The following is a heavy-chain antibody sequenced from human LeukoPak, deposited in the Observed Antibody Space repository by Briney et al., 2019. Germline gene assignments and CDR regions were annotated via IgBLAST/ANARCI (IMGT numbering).Heavy chain of an antibody. Sequence: GGSLRLSCVASGFTFRSFSMIWVRQVPGKSPEWVSEISADGTRTYYTDSVKGRFTVARDNSKNTMYLEMSSPRDEDTAVYHCARGVNGAFDHWGQGTLVTVSS. CDR1: GFTFRSFS. V-gene: IGHV3-23*01. CDR2: ISADGTRT. J-gene: IGHJ4*02. D-gene: IGHD2-8*01. CDR3: ARGVNGAFDH.